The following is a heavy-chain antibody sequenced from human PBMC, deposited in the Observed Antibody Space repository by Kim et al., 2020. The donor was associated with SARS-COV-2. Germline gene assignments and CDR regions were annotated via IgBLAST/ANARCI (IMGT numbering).Heavy chain of an antibody. D-gene: IGHD1-26*01. CDR2: IYYSGST. CDR1: GGSISSSSYY. CDR3: ARDHSWSYFGYYYGMDV. V-gene: IGHV4-39*07. J-gene: IGHJ6*02. Sequence: SETLSLTCTVSGGSISSSSYYWGWIRQPPGKGLEWIGSIYYSGSTYYNPSLKSRVTISVDTSKNQFSLKLSSVTAADTAVYYCARDHSWSYFGYYYGMDVWGQGTTVTVSS.